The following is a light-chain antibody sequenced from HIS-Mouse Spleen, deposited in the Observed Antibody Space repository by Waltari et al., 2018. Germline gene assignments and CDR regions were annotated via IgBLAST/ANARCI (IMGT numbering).Light chain of an antibody. Sequence: QSALTQPASVSGSPGQSITISCPGTSSDVASYNLVPWYQQHPGKAPKLMIYEGSKRPSGVSNRFSGSKSGNTASLTISGLQAEDEADYYCCSYAGSSTFEVFGGGTKLTVL. CDR1: SSDVASYNL. CDR2: EGS. CDR3: CSYAGSSTFEV. V-gene: IGLV2-23*03. J-gene: IGLJ2*01.